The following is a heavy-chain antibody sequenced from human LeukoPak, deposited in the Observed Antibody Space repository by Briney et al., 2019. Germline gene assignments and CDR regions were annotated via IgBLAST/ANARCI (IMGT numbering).Heavy chain of an antibody. D-gene: IGHD2-2*02. V-gene: IGHV3-23*01. Sequence: GGSLRLSCAAPGFTFSSYAMSWVRQAPGKGLEWVSAISGSGGSTYYADSVKGRFTISRDNSKNTLYLQMNSLRAEDTAVYYCARDGNQLLYYNWFDPWGQGTLVTVSS. J-gene: IGHJ5*02. CDR1: GFTFSSYA. CDR3: ARDGNQLLYYNWFDP. CDR2: ISGSGGST.